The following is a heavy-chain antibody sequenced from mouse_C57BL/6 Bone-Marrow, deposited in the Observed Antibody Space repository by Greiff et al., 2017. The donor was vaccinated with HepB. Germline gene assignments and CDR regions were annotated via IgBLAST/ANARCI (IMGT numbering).Heavy chain of an antibody. CDR1: GFTFSSYA. Sequence: EVKVEESGEGLVKPGGSLKLSCAASGFTFSSYAMSWVRQTPEKRLEWVAYISSGGDYIYYADTVKGRFTISRDNARNTLYLQMSSLKSEDTAMYYCTRVRKFWYAMDYWGQGTSVTVSS. CDR3: TRVRKFWYAMDY. V-gene: IGHV5-9-1*02. J-gene: IGHJ4*01. CDR2: ISSGGDYI.